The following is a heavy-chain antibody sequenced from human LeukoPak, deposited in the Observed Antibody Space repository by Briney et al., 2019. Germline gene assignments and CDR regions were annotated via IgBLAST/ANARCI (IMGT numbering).Heavy chain of an antibody. CDR2: IYSGGST. D-gene: IGHD6-13*01. CDR1: GFTVSSNY. CDR3: AKDPASTIIAAAGTGWFDP. V-gene: IGHV3-53*01. J-gene: IGHJ5*02. Sequence: GGSLRLSCAASGFTVSSNYMSWVRQAPGKGLGWVSVIYSGGSTYYADSVKGRFTISRDNSKNTLYLQMNSLRAEDTAVYYCAKDPASTIIAAAGTGWFDPWGQGTLVTVSS.